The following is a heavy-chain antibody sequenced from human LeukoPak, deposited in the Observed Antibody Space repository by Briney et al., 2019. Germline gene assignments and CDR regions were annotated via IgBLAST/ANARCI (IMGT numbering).Heavy chain of an antibody. V-gene: IGHV5-51*01. Sequence: GESLRISFQGSGYTFTTYWIGWVRPRPGEGLEWMGIIYPGDSDTTYSPSFQGQVTFSADKSISTAYLQWRSLKASDTAMYYCARNSHSNGMDVWGQGTTVTVSS. CDR2: IYPGDSDT. J-gene: IGHJ6*02. CDR1: GYTFTTYW. CDR3: ARNSHSNGMDV. D-gene: IGHD2-15*01.